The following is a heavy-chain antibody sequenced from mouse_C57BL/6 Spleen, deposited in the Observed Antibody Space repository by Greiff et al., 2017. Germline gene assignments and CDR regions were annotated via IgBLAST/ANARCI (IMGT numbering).Heavy chain of an antibody. CDR3: ARGDMGSLLYYYAMDY. CDR2: IDPSDSYT. D-gene: IGHD1-1*02. CDR1: GYTFTSYW. J-gene: IGHJ4*01. V-gene: IGHV1-50*01. Sequence: VQLQQPGAELVKPGASVKLSCKASGYTFTSYWMQWVKQRPGQGLEWIGEIDPSDSYTNSNQKFKGKATLTVDTSSSTAYMQLSILTSEDSAVYYCARGDMGSLLYYYAMDYWGQGTSVTVSS.